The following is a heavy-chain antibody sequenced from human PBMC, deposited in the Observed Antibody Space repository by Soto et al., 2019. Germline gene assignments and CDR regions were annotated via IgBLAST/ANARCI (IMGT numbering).Heavy chain of an antibody. CDR2: INTYNGNT. CDR1: GYTFINYA. J-gene: IGHJ5*02. Sequence: QVQLVQSGPEVKKPGASVKVSCKASGYTFINYAITWVRQAPGQGLEWMGWINTYNGNTNYAETLQGRAIMTTATSTSIAYMELRSLTSDTTAVYYCAKSPRGEMATAWGQGTLVTVSS. V-gene: IGHV1-18*01. D-gene: IGHD5-12*01. CDR3: AKSPRGEMATA.